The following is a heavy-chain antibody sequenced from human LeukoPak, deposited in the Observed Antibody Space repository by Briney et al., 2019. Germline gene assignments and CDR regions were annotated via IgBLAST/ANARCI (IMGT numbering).Heavy chain of an antibody. CDR1: GYTFTSSY. D-gene: IGHD3-10*01. CDR3: ARVGKVSGDDY. J-gene: IGHJ4*02. Sequence: RASVKVSCKASGYTFTSSYMHWVRQAPGQGLEWMGIINPSGGSTSYAQKLQGRVTMTTDTSTSTAYMELRSLRSDDTAVYYCARVGKVSGDDYWGQGTLVTVSS. V-gene: IGHV1-46*01. CDR2: INPSGGST.